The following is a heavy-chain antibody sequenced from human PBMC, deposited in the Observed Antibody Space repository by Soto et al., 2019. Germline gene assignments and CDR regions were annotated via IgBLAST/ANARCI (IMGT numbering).Heavy chain of an antibody. Sequence: TGGSLTLSCAASGFTFSSHWMNWVRQAPGKGLVWVSRISGDGRTTSHADSVKGRFTISRDNAKNTLYLQMNSLRVEDTAVYYCARGVPNCSSSSCYFDFWGQGILVTVSS. CDR3: ARGVPNCSSSSCYFDF. V-gene: IGHV3-74*01. CDR1: GFTFSSHW. J-gene: IGHJ4*02. CDR2: ISGDGRTT. D-gene: IGHD2-2*01.